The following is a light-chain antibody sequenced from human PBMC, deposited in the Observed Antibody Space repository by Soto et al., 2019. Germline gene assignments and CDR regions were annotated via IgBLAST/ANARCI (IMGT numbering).Light chain of an antibody. V-gene: IGLV2-14*01. CDR3: SSYSSSSTLV. CDR2: EVS. CDR1: SSDVGGYNY. Sequence: QSALTQPASVSGSPGQSITIACSGTSSDVGGYNYVSWFQQHPGKAPILLIYEVSNRPSGVSNRFSASKSGNTASLTISGLQAEDEATYYCSSYSSSSTLVFGTGTKVTVL. J-gene: IGLJ1*01.